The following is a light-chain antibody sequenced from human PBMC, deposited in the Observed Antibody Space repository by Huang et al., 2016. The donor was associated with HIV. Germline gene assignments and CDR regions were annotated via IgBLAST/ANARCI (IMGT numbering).Light chain of an antibody. Sequence: EIIMTQFPATLSVSPGERATLSCRASQSVGTKSAWYQQKPGQAPRLLIFGASNRATGIPARCSGSGSGTEFTLTISNLQSEDFAVYYCQQYDNPPTTFGPGTKVDV. J-gene: IGKJ3*01. CDR3: QQYDNPPTT. CDR1: QSVGTK. V-gene: IGKV3-15*01. CDR2: GAS.